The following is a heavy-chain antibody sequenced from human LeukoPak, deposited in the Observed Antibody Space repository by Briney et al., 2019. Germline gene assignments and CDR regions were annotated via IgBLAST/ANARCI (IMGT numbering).Heavy chain of an antibody. Sequence: GGSLRLSCAASGFTVSSNYMSWVRQAPGKGLEWVSVIYSGGSTYYADSVKGQFTISRDNSKNTLYLQMNSLRAEDTAVYYCARAEFYGDYLSTYDYWGQGTLVTVSS. V-gene: IGHV3-53*01. CDR2: IYSGGST. CDR3: ARAEFYGDYLSTYDY. J-gene: IGHJ4*02. CDR1: GFTVSSNY. D-gene: IGHD4-17*01.